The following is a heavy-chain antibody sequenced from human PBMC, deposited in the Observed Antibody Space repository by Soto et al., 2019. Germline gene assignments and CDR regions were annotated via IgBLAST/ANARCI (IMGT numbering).Heavy chain of an antibody. D-gene: IGHD2-2*01. CDR2: ISYDGSNK. J-gene: IGHJ6*02. V-gene: IGHV3-30*18. Sequence: GGSRRLSCAASGFTFSSYVMHWVRQAPGKGLEWVAVISYDGSNKYYADSVKGRFTISRDNSKNTLYLQMNSLRAEDTAVYYCAKDRDCSSTSCYGMDVWGQGTTVTVSS. CDR1: GFTFSSYV. CDR3: AKDRDCSSTSCYGMDV.